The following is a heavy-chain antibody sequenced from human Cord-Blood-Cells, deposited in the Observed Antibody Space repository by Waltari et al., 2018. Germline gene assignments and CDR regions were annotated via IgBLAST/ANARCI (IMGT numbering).Heavy chain of an antibody. CDR1: GGSFSGYY. CDR2: INHSGST. CDR3: ARLSGSYPYDAFDI. Sequence: QVQLPQWGAGLLKPSETLSLTCAVHGGSFSGYYWSRIRQPPGKGLEWIGEINHSGSTNYNPSLKSRVTISVDTSKNQFSLKLSSVTAADTAVYYCARLSGSYPYDAFDIWGQGTMVTVSS. D-gene: IGHD3-10*01. J-gene: IGHJ3*02. V-gene: IGHV4-34*01.